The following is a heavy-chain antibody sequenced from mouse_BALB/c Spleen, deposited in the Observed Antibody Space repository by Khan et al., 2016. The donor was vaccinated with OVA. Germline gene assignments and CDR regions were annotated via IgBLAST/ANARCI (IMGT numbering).Heavy chain of an antibody. CDR1: GFTFSSYA. V-gene: IGHV5-6-5*01. Sequence: EVELVESGGGSVKPGGSLKLSCAVSGFTFSSYAMSWVHQTPEKRLEWVASISSGGSTYYPDSVKGRFTISRDNARNIVYLQMSSLRSEDMAMYYCAREAYRYDEYYFDYWGQGTTLTVSS. J-gene: IGHJ2*01. CDR3: AREAYRYDEYYFDY. CDR2: ISSGGST. D-gene: IGHD2-14*01.